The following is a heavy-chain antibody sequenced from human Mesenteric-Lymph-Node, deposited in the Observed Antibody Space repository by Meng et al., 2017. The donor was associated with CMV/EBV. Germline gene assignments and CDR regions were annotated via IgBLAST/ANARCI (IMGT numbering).Heavy chain of an antibody. Sequence: SGFTSSKYGMHWVRQAPGKGLEWVAFVRYDGGNEQYTESVKGRFTISKDNSGNTVYLQMNTLRAEDMARYYCAKDGGGTWGWYFDLWGRGTLVTVSS. J-gene: IGHJ2*01. CDR3: AKDGGGTWGWYFDL. CDR2: VRYDGGNE. D-gene: IGHD2-15*01. V-gene: IGHV3-30*02. CDR1: GFTSSKYG.